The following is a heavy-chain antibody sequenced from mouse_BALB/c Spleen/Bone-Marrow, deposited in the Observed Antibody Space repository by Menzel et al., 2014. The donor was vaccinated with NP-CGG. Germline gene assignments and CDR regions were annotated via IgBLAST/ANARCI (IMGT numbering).Heavy chain of an antibody. CDR3: GGTGFDY. D-gene: IGHD2-14*01. CDR2: INPSNGRT. CDR1: GYTFTSYW. J-gene: IGHJ2*01. Sequence: VQLQQSGAELVKPGASVKLSCKASGYTFTSYWMHWVKQRPGQGLEWIGEINPSNGRTNYNEKFKSKATLTVDKSSSTAYMQLSGLTSEDSAVYYCGGTGFDYWGQGTTLTVSP. V-gene: IGHV1S81*02.